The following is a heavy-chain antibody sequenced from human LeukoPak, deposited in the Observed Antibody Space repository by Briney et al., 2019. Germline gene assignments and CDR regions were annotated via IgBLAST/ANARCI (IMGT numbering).Heavy chain of an antibody. D-gene: IGHD2-15*01. CDR3: AKDTTPYDRYYFDY. V-gene: IGHV3-23*01. CDR2: ISGSGGST. Sequence: PGGSLRLSCAASGFTFSSYAMSWVRQAPGKGLDWVSAISGSGGSTYYADSVKGRFTISRDNSKNTLYLQMNSLRAEDTAVYYCAKDTTPYDRYYFDYWGQGTLVTVSS. J-gene: IGHJ4*02. CDR1: GFTFSSYA.